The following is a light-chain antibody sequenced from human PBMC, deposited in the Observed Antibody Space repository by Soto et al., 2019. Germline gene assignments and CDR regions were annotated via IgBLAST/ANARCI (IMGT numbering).Light chain of an antibody. J-gene: IGKJ4*01. CDR1: QGISSY. CDR3: QQLNGYPPN. CDR2: AAS. Sequence: IQLTQSPSSLSASVGDRVTITCRASQGISSYLAWYQQKPGKAPKLLIYAASTLQSGVPSRFSGSGSGTDLTLTTSSLQPEDLATYYCQQLNGYPPNFGGGTKVDI. V-gene: IGKV1-9*01.